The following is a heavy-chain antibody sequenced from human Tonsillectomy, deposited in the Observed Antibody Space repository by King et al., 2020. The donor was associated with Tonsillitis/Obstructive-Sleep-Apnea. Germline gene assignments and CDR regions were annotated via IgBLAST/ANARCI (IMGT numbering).Heavy chain of an antibody. J-gene: IGHJ6*03. Sequence: VQLVESGGGVVQPGRSLRLSCAASGFTFSSYAMHWVRQAPGKGLEWVAVISYDGGNKYYADSVKGRLTISRDNSKNTLYLQMNSLRTEDTAGYYCARGKGCTSTSCYTFYYYYYYMDVWGKGTTVTVSS. D-gene: IGHD2-2*02. V-gene: IGHV3-30*04. CDR3: ARGKGCTSTSCYTFYYYYYYMDV. CDR2: ISYDGGNK. CDR1: GFTFSSYA.